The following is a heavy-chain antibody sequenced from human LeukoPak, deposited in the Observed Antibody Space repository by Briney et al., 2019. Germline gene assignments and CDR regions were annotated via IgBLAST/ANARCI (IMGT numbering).Heavy chain of an antibody. Sequence: SETLSLTCTVSGGSISSYYWSWIRQPPGKGLEWIGYIYYSGSTNYNPSLKSRVTISVDTSKNQFSLKLSSVTAADTAVCYCARGVIAATPRGPRNWFDPWGQGTLVTVSS. D-gene: IGHD6-13*01. V-gene: IGHV4-59*01. CDR1: GGSISSYY. CDR2: IYYSGST. J-gene: IGHJ5*02. CDR3: ARGVIAATPRGPRNWFDP.